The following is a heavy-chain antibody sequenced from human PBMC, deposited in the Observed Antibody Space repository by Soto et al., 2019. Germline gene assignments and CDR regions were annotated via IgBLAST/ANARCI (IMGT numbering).Heavy chain of an antibody. CDR1: GFTFSSYA. CDR2: ISGSGGGT. V-gene: IGHV3-23*01. Sequence: EVQLLESGGGLVQPGGSLRLSCAASGFTFSSYAMSWVRQAPGKGLEWVSAISGSGGGTYYADSVKGRFTISRDNSKNTLYLQMNSLRAEDTAVYYCAKVSGRDDYVWGSYRSPDYWGQGTLVTVSS. J-gene: IGHJ4*02. CDR3: AKVSGRDDYVWGSYRSPDY. D-gene: IGHD3-16*02.